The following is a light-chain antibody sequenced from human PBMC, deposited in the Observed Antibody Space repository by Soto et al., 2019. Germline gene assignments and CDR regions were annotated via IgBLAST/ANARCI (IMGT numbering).Light chain of an antibody. CDR3: HQYNNWHPAGT. CDR1: QSVSSSY. V-gene: IGKV3-15*01. J-gene: IGKJ1*01. CDR2: GAS. Sequence: TVLAQSRCTVCLSGGERRTLSCTASQSVSSSYLAWYQQKPGQAPRLLIYGASTRATGIPDRFSGSGSGTQFNITIISLLSEHFAVHFCHQYNNWHPAGTFAQGTRVEIK.